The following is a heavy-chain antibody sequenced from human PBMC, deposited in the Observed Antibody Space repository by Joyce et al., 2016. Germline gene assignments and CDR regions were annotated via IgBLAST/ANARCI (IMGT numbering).Heavy chain of an antibody. J-gene: IGHJ4*02. Sequence: QVPLLESGGGVAQPGRSLRLSCAASEFAVSSHSMHWVRQAPGKGLGWVAVMSDDGSHQYYADSVRGRFTISRDNSQNTLYLQMNSLRVEDTAVYYCTRSSRTGYTAGWPDFDYWGQGTLVTVSS. CDR1: EFAVSSHS. D-gene: IGHD2-2*02. CDR2: MSDDGSHQ. CDR3: TRSSRTGYTAGWPDFDY. V-gene: IGHV3-30*03.